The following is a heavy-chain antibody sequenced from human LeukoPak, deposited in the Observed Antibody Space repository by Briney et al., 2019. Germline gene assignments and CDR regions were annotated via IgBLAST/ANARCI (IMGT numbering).Heavy chain of an antibody. CDR1: GFTFSSYS. Sequence: GGSLRLSCAASGFTFSSYSMNWVRQAPGKGLEWVSSISGSSSYIYYADSVKGRFTISRDNSKDTLYVQMNNLRAEDTAVYYCAKGQARSSITMIVVVSDPYYFDYWGQGTLVTVSS. CDR3: AKGQARSSITMIVVVSDPYYFDY. V-gene: IGHV3-21*04. J-gene: IGHJ4*02. D-gene: IGHD3-22*01. CDR2: ISGSSSYI.